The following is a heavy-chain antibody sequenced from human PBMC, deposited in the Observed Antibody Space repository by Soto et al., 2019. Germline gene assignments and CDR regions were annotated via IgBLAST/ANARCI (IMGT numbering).Heavy chain of an antibody. J-gene: IGHJ6*02. Sequence: GASVKVSCKASGYTFTSYYMHWVRQAPGQGLEWMGIINPSGGSTSYAQKFQGRVTMTRDTSTSTVYMELSSLRSEDTAVYYCARDCAVFRSGYGMDVWGQGTTVTVSS. D-gene: IGHD3-3*01. CDR1: GYTFTSYY. CDR2: INPSGGST. CDR3: ARDCAVFRSGYGMDV. V-gene: IGHV1-46*01.